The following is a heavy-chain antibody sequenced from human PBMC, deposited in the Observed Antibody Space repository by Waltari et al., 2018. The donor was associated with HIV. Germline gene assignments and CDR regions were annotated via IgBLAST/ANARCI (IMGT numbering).Heavy chain of an antibody. J-gene: IGHJ5*02. CDR2: INPNSGGT. CDR1: GYTFSDYS. CDR3: ARVFRGTIQYFDDRLVH. D-gene: IGHD4-4*01. V-gene: IGHV1-2*02. Sequence: QVQLVQSGAEVKKPGASVKVSCKASGYTFSDYSMHWVRQAPGQGLEWMGWINPNSGGTRYAEKFQGRVTMTRDTSIDTADMELSRLTSDDTAVYYCARVFRGTIQYFDDRLVHWGQGTLVTVSS.